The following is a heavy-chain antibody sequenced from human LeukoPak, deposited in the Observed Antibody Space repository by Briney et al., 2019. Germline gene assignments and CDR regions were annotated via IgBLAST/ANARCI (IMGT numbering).Heavy chain of an antibody. J-gene: IGHJ4*02. CDR3: ARGSGSYYLYYFDY. CDR2: IYYSGST. V-gene: IGHV4-59*01. CDR1: GGSISSYY. Sequence: KSSETLSLTCTVSGGSISSYYWSWIRQPPGKGLEWIGYIYYSGSTNYNPSLKSRVTISVDTSKNQFSLKLSSVTAADTAVYYCARGSGSYYLYYFDYWGQGTLVTVSS. D-gene: IGHD3-10*01.